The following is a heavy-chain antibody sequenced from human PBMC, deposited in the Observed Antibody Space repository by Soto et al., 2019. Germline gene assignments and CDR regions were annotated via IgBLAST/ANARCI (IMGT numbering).Heavy chain of an antibody. CDR3: ARRKVGATAWVAFDI. D-gene: IGHD1-26*01. CDR1: GGSISSGDYY. CDR2: IYYSGST. V-gene: IGHV4-30-4*01. J-gene: IGHJ3*02. Sequence: SETLSLTCTVSGGSISSGDYYWSWIRQPPGKGLEWIGYIYYSGSTYYNPSLKSQVTISVDTSKNQFSLKLSSVTAADTAVYYCARRKVGATAWVAFDIWGQGTMVTVSS.